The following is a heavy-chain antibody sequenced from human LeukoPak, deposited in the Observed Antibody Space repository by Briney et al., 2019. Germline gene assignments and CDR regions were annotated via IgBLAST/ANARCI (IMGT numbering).Heavy chain of an antibody. CDR2: IIPIFGTA. Sequence: ASVKVSCKASGGTFSSYAISWVRQAPGQGLEWMGGIIPIFGTANYAQKFQGRVTITADESTSTAYMELSSLRSEDTAVYYCARAAVRGGDAFDIWGQGTMVTVSS. D-gene: IGHD3-16*01. CDR3: ARAAVRGGDAFDI. CDR1: GGTFSSYA. V-gene: IGHV1-69*13. J-gene: IGHJ3*02.